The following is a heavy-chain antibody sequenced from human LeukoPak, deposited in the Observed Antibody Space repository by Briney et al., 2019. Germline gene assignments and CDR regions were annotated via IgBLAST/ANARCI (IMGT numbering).Heavy chain of an antibody. CDR3: ARDHSSSWEVSFY. J-gene: IGHJ4*02. D-gene: IGHD6-13*01. Sequence: ASVKVSCKASVYTFTSYGISWVRPAPGQGGGWVGWISAYNGNTNYAQKLQGRVTMTPDTSTSTAYMELRSLRSDDPAVYYCARDHSSSWEVSFYWGQGPLAPVSS. CDR2: ISAYNGNT. CDR1: VYTFTSYG. V-gene: IGHV1-18*01.